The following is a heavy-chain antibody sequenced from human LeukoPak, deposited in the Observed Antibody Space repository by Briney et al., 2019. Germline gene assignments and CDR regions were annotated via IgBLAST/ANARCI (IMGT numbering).Heavy chain of an antibody. CDR3: ARRRHLDAFDI. CDR1: GGSISSYY. J-gene: IGHJ3*02. Sequence: PSETLSLTCTVSGGSISSYYWSWIRQPPGKGLEWIGYVYYSGSTNYNPSLKSRVTISVDTSKNQFSLKLSSVTAADTAMYYCARRRHLDAFDIWGQGTMVTVSS. CDR2: VYYSGST. V-gene: IGHV4-59*12. D-gene: IGHD3-3*02.